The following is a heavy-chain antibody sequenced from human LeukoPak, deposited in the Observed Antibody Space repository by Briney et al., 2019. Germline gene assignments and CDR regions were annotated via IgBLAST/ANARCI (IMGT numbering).Heavy chain of an antibody. CDR1: GYTFTSYG. CDR2: ISAYNGNT. CDR3: ARGPLWFGDFPNFDY. D-gene: IGHD3-10*01. V-gene: IGHV1-18*01. Sequence: ASVKVSCKASGYTFTSYGISWVRQAPGQGLEWMGWISAYNGNTNYAQKLQGRVTMTTDTSTSTAYMELRSLRSDDAAVYYSARGPLWFGDFPNFDYWGQGTLVTVSS. J-gene: IGHJ4*02.